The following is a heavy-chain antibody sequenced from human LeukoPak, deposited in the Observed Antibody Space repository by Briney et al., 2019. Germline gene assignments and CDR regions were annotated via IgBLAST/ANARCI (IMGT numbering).Heavy chain of an antibody. V-gene: IGHV3-23*01. CDR2: ISGSGGST. CDR3: AKAVAAAPRGGYFDY. J-gene: IGHJ4*02. CDR1: GFTFSSYA. D-gene: IGHD6-13*01. Sequence: ETGGSLRLSCAASGFTFSSYAMSWVRQAPGKGLEWVSAISGSGGSTYYADSVKGRSTISRDNSKNTLYLQMNSLRAEDTAVYYCAKAVAAAPRGGYFDYWGQGTLVTVSS.